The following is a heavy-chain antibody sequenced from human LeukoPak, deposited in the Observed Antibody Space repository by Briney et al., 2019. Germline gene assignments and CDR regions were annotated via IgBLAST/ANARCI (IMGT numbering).Heavy chain of an antibody. Sequence: PGGSLRLSCAASGFTFSSYSMNWVRQAPGKGLEWVSSISSSSSYIYYADSVKGRFTISRDNAKNSLYLQMNSLRAEDTAVYYCARATGYSYGYEYNWFDPWGQGTLVTVSS. J-gene: IGHJ5*02. V-gene: IGHV3-21*01. D-gene: IGHD5-18*01. CDR3: ARATGYSYGYEYNWFDP. CDR1: GFTFSSYS. CDR2: ISSSSSYI.